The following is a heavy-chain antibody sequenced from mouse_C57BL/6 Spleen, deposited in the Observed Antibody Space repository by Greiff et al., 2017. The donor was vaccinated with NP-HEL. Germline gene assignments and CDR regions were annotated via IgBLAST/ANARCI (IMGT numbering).Heavy chain of an antibody. CDR2: IYPGSGST. Sequence: QVQLKQPGAELVKPGASVKMSCKASGYTFTSYWITWVKQRPGQGLEWIGDIYPGSGSTNYHEKFKSKATLTIDTSTSIAYMQLSSLTSEDSAVYYGASHIGDVFAYWGQGTLVTVSA. CDR1: GYTFTSYW. V-gene: IGHV1-55*01. J-gene: IGHJ3*01. D-gene: IGHD2-14*01. CDR3: ASHIGDVFAY.